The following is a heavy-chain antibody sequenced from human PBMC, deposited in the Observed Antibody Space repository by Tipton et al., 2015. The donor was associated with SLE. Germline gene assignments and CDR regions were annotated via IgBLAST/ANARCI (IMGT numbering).Heavy chain of an antibody. CDR2: INPSGNT. Sequence: GLVKPSETLSLNCSVSPGSMNSHDDYWSWIRQPPGKGLEWIGEINPSGNTNYNPSLKSRVTISVDTSKNQFSLKLNSVTAADTAVYYCARGSGRYSSSWYFFYYYMDVWGKGTTVTVSS. D-gene: IGHD6-13*01. J-gene: IGHJ6*03. CDR1: PGSMNSHDDY. V-gene: IGHV4-39*07. CDR3: ARGSGRYSSSWYFFYYYMDV.